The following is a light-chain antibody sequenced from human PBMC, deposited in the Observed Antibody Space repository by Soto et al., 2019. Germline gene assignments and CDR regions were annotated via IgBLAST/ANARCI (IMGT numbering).Light chain of an antibody. CDR1: RSNIGNNA. CDR3: ATWDDSLNGHV. CDR2: YDD. J-gene: IGLJ2*01. V-gene: IGLV1-36*01. Sequence: QSVLTQPPSVSGAPRQRVTISCSGSRSNIGNNAVNWYQQFPGRAPKLLIYYDDLLPSGVSDRFSGSKSGTSASLAIRGLLSPDVAAYYSATWDDSLNGHVFGGGTKLTVL.